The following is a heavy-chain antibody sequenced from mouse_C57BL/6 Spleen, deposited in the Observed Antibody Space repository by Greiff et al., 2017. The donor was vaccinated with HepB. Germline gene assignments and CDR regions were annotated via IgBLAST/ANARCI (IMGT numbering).Heavy chain of an antibody. Sequence: DVHLVESGGGLVQPKGSLKLSCAASGFSFNTYAMNWVRQAPGKGLEWVARIRSKSNNYATYYADSVKDRFTISRDDSESMLYLQMNNLKTEDTAMYDCGRAGNSNPFAYWGQGTLVTVSA. CDR2: IRSKSNNYAT. CDR1: GFSFNTYA. V-gene: IGHV10-1*01. J-gene: IGHJ3*01. CDR3: GRAGNSNPFAY. D-gene: IGHD2-5*01.